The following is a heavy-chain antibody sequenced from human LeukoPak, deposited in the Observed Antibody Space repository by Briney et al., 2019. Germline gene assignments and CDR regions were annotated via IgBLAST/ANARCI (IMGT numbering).Heavy chain of an antibody. CDR1: GFTFSNTW. D-gene: IGHD5-12*01. CDR2: IKSEIDGGAA. V-gene: IGHV3-15*07. J-gene: IGHJ3*02. Sequence: KPGGSLRLSCAVSGFTFSNTWMNWVRQAPGKGLEWVGRIKSEIDGGAADYAAPVQGKFTISRDDSQATLYLQMNSLKTEDTAVYYCTTGGSVIVAGTRAFDIWGQGTMVTVSS. CDR3: TTGGSVIVAGTRAFDI.